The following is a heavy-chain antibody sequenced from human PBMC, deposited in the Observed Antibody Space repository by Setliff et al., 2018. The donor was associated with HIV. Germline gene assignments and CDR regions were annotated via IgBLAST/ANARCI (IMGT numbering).Heavy chain of an antibody. Sequence: ASVKVSCKASGYTFSTYDFNWVRQAAGQGLEWMGWMSPKNNGSGFAQKFQARLTMTWNTSTNTAYMELRSLTSEDTAVYYCARGRYNSRIDVWGQGTTVTVS. CDR2: MSPKNNGS. V-gene: IGHV1-8*01. CDR3: ARGRYNSRIDV. CDR1: GYTFSTYD. D-gene: IGHD5-18*01. J-gene: IGHJ6*02.